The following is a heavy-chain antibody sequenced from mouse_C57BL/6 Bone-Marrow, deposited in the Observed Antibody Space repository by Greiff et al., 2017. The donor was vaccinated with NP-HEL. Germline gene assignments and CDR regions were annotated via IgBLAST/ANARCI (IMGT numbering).Heavy chain of an antibody. J-gene: IGHJ4*01. V-gene: IGHV5-12*01. CDR3: AREAMDY. Sequence: EVKLMESGGGLVQPGGSLKLSCAASGFTFSDYYMYWVRQTPEKRLEWVAYISNGGGSTYYPDTVKGRFTISRDNAKNPLYLQMSRLKSEDTAMYYCAREAMDYWGQGTSVTVSS. CDR2: ISNGGGST. CDR1: GFTFSDYY.